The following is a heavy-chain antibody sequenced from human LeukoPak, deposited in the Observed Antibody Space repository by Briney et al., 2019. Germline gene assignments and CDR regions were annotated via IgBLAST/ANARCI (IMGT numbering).Heavy chain of an antibody. J-gene: IGHJ5*02. CDR1: GYTFTGYY. V-gene: IGHV1-2*02. CDR3: ARVRGVRNWFDP. Sequence: GASVKVSCKASGYTFTGYYMHWVRQAPGQGLEWMGWINPNSGGTNYAQKFQGRVTMTRDTSISTAYMELSRLRSDDTAVYSCARVRGVRNWFDPWGQGTLVTVSS. CDR2: INPNSGGT.